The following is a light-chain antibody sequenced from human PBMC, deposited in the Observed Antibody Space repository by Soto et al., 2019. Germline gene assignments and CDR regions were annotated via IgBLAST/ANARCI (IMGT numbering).Light chain of an antibody. CDR2: VNNDGSH. Sequence: QPVLTQSPSASASLGASVKLTCTLSSGHSSYAIAWHRQQPEKGPRYLMKVNNDGSHSKGDGIPDRFSGSSSGAERYLTISSLQSDDEADYYCQTWGTGIAVFGGGTQLTVL. J-gene: IGLJ7*01. CDR1: SGHSSYA. V-gene: IGLV4-69*01. CDR3: QTWGTGIAV.